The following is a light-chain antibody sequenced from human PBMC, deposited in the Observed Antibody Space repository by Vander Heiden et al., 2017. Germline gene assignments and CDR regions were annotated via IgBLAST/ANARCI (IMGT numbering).Light chain of an antibody. CDR3: QAWDGSTVV. J-gene: IGLJ2*01. CDR2: QDS. Sequence: YELTQPPPGPVPPGQTASITCSGDKLGDKYACWYQQKPGQSPVLVIYQDSKRPSGIPERFSGSNSGNTATLTISGTQAMDEADYYCQAWDGSTVVFGGGTKLTVL. V-gene: IGLV3-1*01. CDR1: KLGDKY.